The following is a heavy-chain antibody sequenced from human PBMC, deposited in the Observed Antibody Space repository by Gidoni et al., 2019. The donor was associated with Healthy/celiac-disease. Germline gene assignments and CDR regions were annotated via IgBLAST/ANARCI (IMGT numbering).Heavy chain of an antibody. V-gene: IGHV4-31*03. Sequence: QVQLPESGPALSKPSQTLTPTRTVPGGPISIGGYYWSWIPQHPGKGLEGIGYISYSRSTYYNPSLKSRVTISVDTSKNQFSLKLSSVTAADTAVYYCARVLSYEGSGYYFDYWGQGTLVTVSS. CDR1: GGPISIGGYY. D-gene: IGHD3-3*01. CDR3: ARVLSYEGSGYYFDY. J-gene: IGHJ4*02. CDR2: ISYSRST.